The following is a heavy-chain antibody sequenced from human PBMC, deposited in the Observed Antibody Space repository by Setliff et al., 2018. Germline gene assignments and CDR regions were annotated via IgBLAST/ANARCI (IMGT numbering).Heavy chain of an antibody. J-gene: IGHJ4*02. CDR2: IYYSGST. Sequence: PSETLSLTCTVSGGSISSYYWSWIRQPPGKGLEWIGYIYYSGSTNYNPSLKSRVTISVDTSKNQFSLKLSSVTAADTAVYYCARVVSDYDFWSGYYTGGYFDYWGQGTLVTVSS. CDR1: GGSISSYY. D-gene: IGHD3-3*01. V-gene: IGHV4-59*01. CDR3: ARVVSDYDFWSGYYTGGYFDY.